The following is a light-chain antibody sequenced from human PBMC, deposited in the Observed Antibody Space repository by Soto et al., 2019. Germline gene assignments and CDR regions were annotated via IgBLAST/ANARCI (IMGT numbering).Light chain of an antibody. CDR2: EVS. J-gene: IGLJ1*01. CDR3: SSYEGSNTFV. CDR1: SSDVGGYNY. Sequence: QSALTQPPSASGSPGQSVTISCTGTSSDVGGYNYVSWYQQHPGKAPQLMIYEVSKRPSGVPDRFSGSKSGNTASLTVSGLQAEDEADYYCSSYEGSNTFVFGTGTKLTVL. V-gene: IGLV2-8*01.